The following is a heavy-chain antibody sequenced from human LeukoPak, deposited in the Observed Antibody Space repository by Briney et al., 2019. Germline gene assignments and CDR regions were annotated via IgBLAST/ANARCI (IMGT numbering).Heavy chain of an antibody. CDR2: ITFSGST. Sequence: SETLSLTCTISSGSISSSSWTWIRQAPGKGLEWIGYITFSGSTNYSPSLESRVTISLDTSKNQFSLKLRSVTAADTAVYFCARDSVYATNWFDPWGQGTLVTVSS. J-gene: IGHJ5*02. CDR1: SGSISSSS. V-gene: IGHV4-59*01. CDR3: ARDSVYATNWFDP. D-gene: IGHD2-8*01.